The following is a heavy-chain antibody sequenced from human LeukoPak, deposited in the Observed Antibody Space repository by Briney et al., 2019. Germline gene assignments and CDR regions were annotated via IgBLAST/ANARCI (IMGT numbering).Heavy chain of an antibody. CDR2: IKSRADGETT. V-gene: IGHV3-15*05. CDR3: ARSRGGFYHY. D-gene: IGHD2/OR15-2a*01. J-gene: IGHJ4*02. Sequence: AGGSLRLSCAASGFTFSNAWMRWVRQAPGKGLEWVGHIKSRADGETTDYAAPVKGRFTISRDNAKNTLYLQMNSLRVEDTAVYYCARSRGGFYHYWGQGTLVTVSS. CDR1: GFTFSNAW.